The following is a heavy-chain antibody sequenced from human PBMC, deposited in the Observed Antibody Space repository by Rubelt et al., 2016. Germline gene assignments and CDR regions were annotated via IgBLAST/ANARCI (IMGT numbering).Heavy chain of an antibody. V-gene: IGHV1-46*01. CDR2: INPSDGST. J-gene: IGHJ4*02. D-gene: IGHD3-22*01. CDR1: GYTFTTYG. Sequence: GAAVKVSCKASGYTFTTYGISWVRQAPGQGLECMGVINPSDGSTIYAPRFQRRITMTRDTSTTTVYMELSSLRSEDTAVYYCARGSSGYPPLDYWGQGTLVTVSS. CDR3: ARGSSGYPPLDY.